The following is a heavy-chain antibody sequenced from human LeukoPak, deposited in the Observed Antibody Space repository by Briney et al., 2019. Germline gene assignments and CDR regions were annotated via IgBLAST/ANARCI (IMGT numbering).Heavy chain of an antibody. V-gene: IGHV1-69*13. D-gene: IGHD3-10*01. CDR3: ARAIWFGELSSHYFDY. J-gene: IGHJ4*02. Sequence: ASVKVSCKASGGTFSSYAISWVRQAPGQGLEWMGGIIPIFGTANYAQKFQGRVTITADESTSTAYMELSSLRSEDTAVYYCARAIWFGELSSHYFDYWGQGTLVTVSS. CDR1: GGTFSSYA. CDR2: IIPIFGTA.